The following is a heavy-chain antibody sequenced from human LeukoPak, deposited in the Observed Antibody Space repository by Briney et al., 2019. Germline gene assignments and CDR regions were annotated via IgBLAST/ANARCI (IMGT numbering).Heavy chain of an antibody. CDR3: ARTVYDILSGFDY. D-gene: IGHD3-9*01. Sequence: ASVKVSCKASGYTFNTHYMHWVRQAPGQGLEWMGMFNPTGRPRYAQKFQCRVSMTRDTSTSTVSIELSSLRSDDTAVYYCARTVYDILSGFDYWGQGTLVTVSS. V-gene: IGHV1-46*02. J-gene: IGHJ4*02. CDR1: GYTFNTHY. CDR2: FNPTGRP.